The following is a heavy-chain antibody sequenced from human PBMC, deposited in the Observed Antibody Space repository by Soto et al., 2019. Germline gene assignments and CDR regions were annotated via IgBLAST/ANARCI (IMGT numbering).Heavy chain of an antibody. V-gene: IGHV4-59*01. Sequence: SETLSLTCTVSGGSISSYYWSWIRQPPGKGLEWIGYIYYSGSTNYNPSLKSRVTISVDTSKNQFSLKLSSVTAADTAVYYCARTFIAVAGLTTPYFDYWGQGTLVTVSS. D-gene: IGHD6-19*01. CDR2: IYYSGST. CDR3: ARTFIAVAGLTTPYFDY. CDR1: GGSISSYY. J-gene: IGHJ4*02.